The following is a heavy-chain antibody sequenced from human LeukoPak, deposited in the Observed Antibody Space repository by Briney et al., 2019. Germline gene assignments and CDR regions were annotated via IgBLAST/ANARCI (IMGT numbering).Heavy chain of an antibody. CDR2: IKQDGSEK. Sequence: PGGSLRLSCAASGFTFSSYWMSWVRQAPGKGLEWVANIKQDGSEKYYVDSVKGRFTISRDNAKNSLYLQMSSLRAEDAAVYYCVIVRGYFDSSGTDYWGQGTLVTVSS. D-gene: IGHD3-9*01. J-gene: IGHJ4*02. V-gene: IGHV3-7*01. CDR1: GFTFSSYW. CDR3: VIVRGYFDSSGTDY.